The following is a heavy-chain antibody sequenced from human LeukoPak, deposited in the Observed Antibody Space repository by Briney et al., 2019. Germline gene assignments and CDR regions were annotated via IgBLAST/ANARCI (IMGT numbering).Heavy chain of an antibody. CDR3: AAESGFGSGSFLDY. D-gene: IGHD3-10*01. J-gene: IGHJ4*02. Sequence: SETLSLTCTVSGGSISSGGYYWSWIRQPPGKGLEWIGYIYHSGSTYYNPSLKSRVTVSVDTSKNQFSLKLSSVTAADTAVYFCAAESGFGSGSFLDYWGQGTLVTVSS. CDR2: IYHSGST. CDR1: GGSISSGGYY. V-gene: IGHV4-30-2*02.